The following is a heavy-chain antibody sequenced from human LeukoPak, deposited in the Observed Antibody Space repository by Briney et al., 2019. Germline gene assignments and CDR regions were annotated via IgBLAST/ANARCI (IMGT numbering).Heavy chain of an antibody. D-gene: IGHD3-3*01. CDR2: ISWNSETK. CDR3: VRHFGGGYQYYGLDV. J-gene: IGHJ6*02. Sequence: QTGGSLRLSCAASGFTFGDYAMLWVRQAPGKGLEWVSGISWNSETKAYADSVNGRFTVSRDNAKNSLYLQMDSLKTEDTALYYCVRHFGGGYQYYGLDVWGQGTTVTVSS. V-gene: IGHV3-9*01. CDR1: GFTFGDYA.